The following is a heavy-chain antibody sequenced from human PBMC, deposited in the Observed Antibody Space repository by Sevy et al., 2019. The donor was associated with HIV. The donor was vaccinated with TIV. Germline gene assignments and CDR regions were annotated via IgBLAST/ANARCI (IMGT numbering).Heavy chain of an antibody. CDR1: GGSFSGYY. CDR3: ARESKFRDFDY. J-gene: IGHJ4*02. CDR2: INHSGST. Sequence: SETLSLTCAVYGGSFSGYYWSWIRQPPGKGLEWIGEINHSGSTNYNPSLKSRVTISVDTSKNQFSLKLSSVTAADTAVYYCARESKFRDFDYWGQGTLVTVSS. V-gene: IGHV4-34*01.